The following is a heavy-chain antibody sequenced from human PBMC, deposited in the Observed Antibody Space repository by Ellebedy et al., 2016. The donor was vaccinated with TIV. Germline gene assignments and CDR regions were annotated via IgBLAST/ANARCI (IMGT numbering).Heavy chain of an antibody. CDR2: ISSSSSYT. J-gene: IGHJ4*02. CDR3: AKIGVWGSYGDRTDY. V-gene: IGHV3-11*03. D-gene: IGHD3-16*01. Sequence: GESLKISCAASGFTFSDYYMSWIRQAPGKGLEWVSYISSSSSYTNYADSVKGRFTISRDNSKNTLYLQMNSLRAEDTAVYYCAKIGVWGSYGDRTDYWGQGTLVTVSS. CDR1: GFTFSDYY.